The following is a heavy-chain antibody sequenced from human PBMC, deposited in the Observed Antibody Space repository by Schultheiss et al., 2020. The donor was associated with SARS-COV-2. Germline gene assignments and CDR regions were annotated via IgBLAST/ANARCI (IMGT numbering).Heavy chain of an antibody. V-gene: IGHV1-8*01. CDR3: ARDRMTTVTTGDFDI. D-gene: IGHD4-17*01. CDR2: MNPNSGNT. Sequence: ASVKVSCKASGYTFTSYDINWVRQATGQGLEWMGWMNPNSGNTGYAQKFQGRVTMTRNTSISTAYMELSRLRSDDTAVYYCARDRMTTVTTGDFDIWGQGTMVTVSS. J-gene: IGHJ3*02. CDR1: GYTFTSYD.